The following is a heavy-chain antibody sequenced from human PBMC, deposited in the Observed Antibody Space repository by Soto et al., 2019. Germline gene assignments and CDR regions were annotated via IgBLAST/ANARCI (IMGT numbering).Heavy chain of an antibody. D-gene: IGHD1-26*01. Sequence: VQLRQSGPGLVKPSGTLSLTCAVSGGSISSSNWWTWVRQAPGKGLEWIGEIYHSGNTYYNPSLKGRGTITVYKSNNQFSLKLNSVTAADTAVYYCATLPPRVVASLLPIPTWGQGTLVTVSS. CDR2: IYHSGNT. V-gene: IGHV4-4*02. CDR3: ATLPPRVVASLLPIPT. J-gene: IGHJ5*02. CDR1: GGSISSSNW.